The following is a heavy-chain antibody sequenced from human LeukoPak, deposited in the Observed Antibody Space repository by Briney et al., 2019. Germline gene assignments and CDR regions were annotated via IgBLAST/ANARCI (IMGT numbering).Heavy chain of an antibody. CDR1: GFTFSSYS. V-gene: IGHV3-21*01. D-gene: IGHD6-13*01. CDR2: ISSSSSYI. CDR3: ARSSKLYSSSWWDY. J-gene: IGHJ4*02. Sequence: GGSLRLSCAVSGFTFSSYSMNWVRQAPGKGLEWVSSISSSSSYIYYADSVKGRFTISRDNAKNSLYLQMNSLRAEDTAVYYCARSSKLYSSSWWDYWGQGTLVTVSS.